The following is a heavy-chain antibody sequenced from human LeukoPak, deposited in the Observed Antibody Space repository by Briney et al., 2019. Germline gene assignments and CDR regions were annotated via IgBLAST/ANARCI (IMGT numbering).Heavy chain of an antibody. CDR2: ISANSLHI. V-gene: IGHV3-21*01. Sequence: PGGSLRLSCAASGFTVSSNYMSWVRQAPGKGLEWVSSISANSLHIFYADSVKGRFTISRDNAKNSLYLQMNNLRVEDTAVCYCVGPDSQFDCWGQGTLVTVSS. D-gene: IGHD3-10*01. CDR3: VGPDSQFDC. J-gene: IGHJ4*02. CDR1: GFTVSSNY.